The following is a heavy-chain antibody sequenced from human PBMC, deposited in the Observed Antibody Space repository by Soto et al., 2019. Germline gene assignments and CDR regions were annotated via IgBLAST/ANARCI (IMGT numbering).Heavy chain of an antibody. V-gene: IGHV4-39*01. CDR2: IYYSGST. D-gene: IGHD4-17*01. CDR1: GCSISSSSYY. J-gene: IGHJ5*02. CDR3: ASRTGATVTRSGGFDP. Sequence: QLQLQESGPGLVKPSETLSLTCTVSGCSISSSSYYWGWIRQPPGKGLEWIGSIYYSGSTYYNPSLKSRVTISVDTSKNQFSLKLSSVTAADTAVYYCASRTGATVTRSGGFDPWGQGTLVTVSS.